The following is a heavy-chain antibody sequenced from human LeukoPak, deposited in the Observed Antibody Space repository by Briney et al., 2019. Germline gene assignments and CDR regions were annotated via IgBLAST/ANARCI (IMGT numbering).Heavy chain of an antibody. CDR1: GVPISSYS. CDR2: IYYSGSS. D-gene: IGHD3-22*01. Sequence: SETLSLTCTVSGVPISSYSWSWIRQPPGKGLEWIGYIYYSGSSNYNPSLKSRVTMSVDTSKKYFSLKLRSVSAADTAVYYCTRYDSDTAMLDYWGQGTLVTVSS. V-gene: IGHV4-59*01. CDR3: TRYDSDTAMLDY. J-gene: IGHJ4*02.